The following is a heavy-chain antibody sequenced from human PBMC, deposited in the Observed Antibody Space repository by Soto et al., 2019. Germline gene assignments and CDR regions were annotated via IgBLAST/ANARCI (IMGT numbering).Heavy chain of an antibody. Sequence: ASVKVSCKASGYTFTGKYLHWVRQAPGQGLEWMGWINPNSGVTNYAEKFQGRVTMTRDTSISTAYMDLTRLKSDDTAMYFCASVIGGDSEYYFDYWGQGTLVTVSS. J-gene: IGHJ4*02. D-gene: IGHD4-17*01. CDR2: INPNSGVT. V-gene: IGHV1-2*02. CDR3: ASVIGGDSEYYFDY. CDR1: GYTFTGKY.